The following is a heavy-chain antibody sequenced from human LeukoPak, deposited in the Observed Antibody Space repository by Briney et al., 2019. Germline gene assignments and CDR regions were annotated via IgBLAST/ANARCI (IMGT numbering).Heavy chain of an antibody. V-gene: IGHV3-73*01. Sequence: PGRSLRLSCAASGFTFSGSALHWVRQASGKGLEWVGRIRSIANSYATAYAASVKGRFTISRDDSKNTSYLQMNSLKTEDTAVYYCTRLNSDYGWGFDFWGQGTLVTVSS. CDR1: GFTFSGSA. J-gene: IGHJ4*02. CDR2: IRSIANSYAT. CDR3: TRLNSDYGWGFDF. D-gene: IGHD5-12*01.